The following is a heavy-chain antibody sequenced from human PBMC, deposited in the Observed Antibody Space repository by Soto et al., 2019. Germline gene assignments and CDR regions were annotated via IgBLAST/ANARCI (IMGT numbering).Heavy chain of an antibody. J-gene: IGHJ6*02. D-gene: IGHD2-15*01. CDR1: GFTFSSYG. Sequence: GGSLRLSCAASGFTFSSYGMHWVRQATGKGLEWVSAIGTAGDTYYPGSVKGRFTISRESAKNSLYLQMNSLRAGDTAVYYCARASPGYCSGGSCYSHYGMDVWGQGTTVTVSS. CDR2: IGTAGDT. CDR3: ARASPGYCSGGSCYSHYGMDV. V-gene: IGHV3-13*01.